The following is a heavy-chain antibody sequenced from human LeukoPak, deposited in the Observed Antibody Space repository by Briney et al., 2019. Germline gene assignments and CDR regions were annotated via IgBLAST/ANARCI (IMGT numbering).Heavy chain of an antibody. CDR2: IHPSGML. D-gene: IGHD3-22*01. CDR3: SRSLDRRKPGY. J-gene: IGHJ4*02. CDR1: GASFNSDDQY. V-gene: IGHV4-31*03. Sequence: SETLSLTCTVSGASFNSDDQYWNWIRQSPGKGLEWIGSIHPSGMLYNNPSLESRVTMSRDTSKNQFSLNLNSVTAADTAVYFCSRSLDRRKPGYWGQGILVTGSS.